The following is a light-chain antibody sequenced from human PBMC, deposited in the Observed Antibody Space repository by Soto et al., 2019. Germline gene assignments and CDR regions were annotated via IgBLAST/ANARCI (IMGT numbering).Light chain of an antibody. Sequence: DMPMTQSPTTLSASVGDRVTITCRASQNIRSWLAWYQQKPGKAPKVLIYDASTLESGVPSRFCGSGFGTEFTLTISSLQPDDFATYYCQHYNGYFGQGTKLEIK. CDR2: DAS. J-gene: IGKJ2*01. CDR3: QHYNGY. CDR1: QNIRSW. V-gene: IGKV1-5*01.